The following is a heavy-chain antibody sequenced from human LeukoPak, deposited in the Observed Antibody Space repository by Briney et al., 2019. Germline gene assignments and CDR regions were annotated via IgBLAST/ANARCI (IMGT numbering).Heavy chain of an antibody. Sequence: GGSLRLSCAASGFTVSSNYMSWVRQAPGKGLEWVSVIYSGGSTYYADSVKGRFTISRDNSKNTLYLQMNSLRAEDTAVYYCAKSPKRTRLDYWGQGTLVTVSS. CDR3: AKSPKRTRLDY. CDR1: GFTVSSNY. J-gene: IGHJ4*02. CDR2: IYSGGST. V-gene: IGHV3-66*01.